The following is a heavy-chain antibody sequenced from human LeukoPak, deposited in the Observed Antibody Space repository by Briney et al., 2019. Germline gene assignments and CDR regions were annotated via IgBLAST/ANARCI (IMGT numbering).Heavy chain of an antibody. V-gene: IGHV4-30-4*01. CDR3: ARALDCSGGSCYSGSWWFDP. J-gene: IGHJ5*02. CDR1: GGSISSGDYY. D-gene: IGHD2-15*01. CDR2: IYYSGST. Sequence: PSETLSLTCTVSGGSISSGDYYWSWIRPPPGKGLEWIGYIYYSGSTYYNPSLKSRVTISVDTSKNQFSLKLSSVTAADTAVYYCARALDCSGGSCYSGSWWFDPWGQGTLVTVSS.